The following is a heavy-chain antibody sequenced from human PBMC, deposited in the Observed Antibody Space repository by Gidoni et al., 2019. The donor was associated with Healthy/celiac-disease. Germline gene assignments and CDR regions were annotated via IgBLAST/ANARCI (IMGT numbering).Heavy chain of an antibody. D-gene: IGHD3-10*01. J-gene: IGHJ5*02. CDR3: AKAYGSGSYYPNWFDP. V-gene: IGHV3-30*18. CDR1: GFTFSSYG. CDR2: ISYDGSNK. Sequence: QVQLVESGGGVVQPGRSLRLSCAASGFTFSSYGMHWVRQAPGQGLEWVAVISYDGSNKYYADSVKGRFTISRDNSKNTLYLQMNSLRAEDTAVYYCAKAYGSGSYYPNWFDPWGQGTLVTVSS.